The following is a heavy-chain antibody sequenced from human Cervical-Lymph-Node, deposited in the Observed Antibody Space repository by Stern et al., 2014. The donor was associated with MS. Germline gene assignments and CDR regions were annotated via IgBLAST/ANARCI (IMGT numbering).Heavy chain of an antibody. Sequence: VQLVESGPGLVKPSQTLSLTCTVSGGSVGSGSYDWSWIRQPAGKGLEWIGRIYTTGSTYYNPSLKSRVSISIEPSKNQFSPKLPSVTAADTAVYYCARDKEDTNMAFRYFDNWGQGTLVTVSS. D-gene: IGHD5-18*01. J-gene: IGHJ4*02. CDR3: ARDKEDTNMAFRYFDN. CDR2: IYTTGST. V-gene: IGHV4-61*02. CDR1: GGSVGSGSYD.